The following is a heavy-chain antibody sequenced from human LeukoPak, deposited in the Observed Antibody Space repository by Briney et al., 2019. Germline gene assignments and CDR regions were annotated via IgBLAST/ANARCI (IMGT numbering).Heavy chain of an antibody. Sequence: SETLSLTCTVSGGSISSYYWSWIRQPAGKGLVGIVRIYTSGSTNYNPSLKRRVTMSVDTSTTQSSLQLSSVTAADTAVYYCARGGVPAANYYYYGMDVWGQGTTVTVSS. CDR3: ARGGVPAANYYYYGMDV. V-gene: IGHV4-4*07. CDR1: GGSISSYY. J-gene: IGHJ6*02. CDR2: IYTSGST. D-gene: IGHD2-2*01.